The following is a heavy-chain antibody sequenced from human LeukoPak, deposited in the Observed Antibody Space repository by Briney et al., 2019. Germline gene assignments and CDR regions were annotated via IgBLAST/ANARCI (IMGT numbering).Heavy chain of an antibody. J-gene: IGHJ6*02. V-gene: IGHV4-30-4*01. CDR1: GASINSVDYY. D-gene: IGHD4-23*01. CDR2: ISSSGST. Sequence: SETLSLTCTVSGASINSVDYYWSWTRQPPGRGLEWIGYISSSGSTFYSPSLKSRLTIPVDTSKNQFSLRLRSVTAADTAMYYCARDQLPYGMDVWGRGTTVTVSS. CDR3: ARDQLPYGMDV.